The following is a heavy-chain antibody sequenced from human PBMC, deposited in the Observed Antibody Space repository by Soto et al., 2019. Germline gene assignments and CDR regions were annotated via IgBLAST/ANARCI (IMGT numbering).Heavy chain of an antibody. V-gene: IGHV2-5*02. D-gene: IGHD1-1*01. CDR1: GFSLTTSGVG. J-gene: IGHJ4*02. Sequence: QITLKESGPTLVKPTQTLTLTCTFSGFSLTTSGVGVGWIRRPPGKALEWLALIYWADDKRYSPSLKSRLTITKETSKNQVVLTMTNMDPVDTATYYCAHRLEIAVTGTLDYWGQGTLVTVSS. CDR2: IYWADDK. CDR3: AHRLEIAVTGTLDY.